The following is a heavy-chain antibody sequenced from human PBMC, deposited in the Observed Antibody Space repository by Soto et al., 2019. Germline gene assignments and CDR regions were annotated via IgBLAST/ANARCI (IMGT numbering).Heavy chain of an antibody. CDR2: ISGSGGKT. D-gene: IGHD3-9*01. CDR3: AKDLRDFAPVPRAPIK. J-gene: IGHJ4*02. CDR1: GFTFNTYA. Sequence: GGSLRLSCAVSGFTFNTYAMSWVRQAPGKGLEWVSVISGSGGKTYSADSVKGRFTISRDNSKNTLYLQMNSLRVEDTAIYYCAKDLRDFAPVPRAPIKWGQGTLVTVSS. V-gene: IGHV3-23*01.